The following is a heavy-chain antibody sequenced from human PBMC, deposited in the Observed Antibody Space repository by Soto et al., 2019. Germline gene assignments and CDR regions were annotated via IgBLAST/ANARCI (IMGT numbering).Heavy chain of an antibody. V-gene: IGHV4-39*01. CDR3: ARGLEEWARPTVI. D-gene: IGHD3-3*01. Sequence: PSETLSLTCTVSGGSISSSSYYWGWIRQPPGKGLEWIGSIYYSGSTYYADSVKGRFTISRDNAKNTLYLQMHSLRAEDTAVYYCARGLEEWARPTVIWGQGTLVTVSS. J-gene: IGHJ4*03. CDR2: IYYSGST. CDR1: GGSISSSSYY.